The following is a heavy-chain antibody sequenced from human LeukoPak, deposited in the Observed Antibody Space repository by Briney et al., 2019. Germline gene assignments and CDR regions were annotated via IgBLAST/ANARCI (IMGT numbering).Heavy chain of an antibody. CDR2: INPNSGGT. CDR3: ARGVVVPAAPNWFDP. D-gene: IGHD2-2*01. V-gene: IGHV1-2*02. Sequence: ASVKVSCKASGYTFTSYAMHWVRQAPGQRLEWMGWINPNSGGTNYAQKFQGRVTMTRDTSISTAYMELSRLRSDDTAVYYCARGVVVPAAPNWFDPWGQGTLVTVSS. J-gene: IGHJ5*02. CDR1: GYTFTSYA.